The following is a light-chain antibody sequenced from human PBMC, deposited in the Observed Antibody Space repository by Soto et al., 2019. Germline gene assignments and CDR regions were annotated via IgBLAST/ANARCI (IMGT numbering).Light chain of an antibody. CDR2: DAS. CDR1: QDISNY. J-gene: IGKJ4*01. V-gene: IGKV1-33*01. CDR3: QQYDNLPSLT. Sequence: DIQITQSPSSLSSSLGYRVTIXXXASQDISNYLNWYQQKPGKAPKLLIYDASNLETGVPSRFSGSGSGTDFTFTISSLQPEDIATYYCQQYDNLPSLTFGGGTKVDIK.